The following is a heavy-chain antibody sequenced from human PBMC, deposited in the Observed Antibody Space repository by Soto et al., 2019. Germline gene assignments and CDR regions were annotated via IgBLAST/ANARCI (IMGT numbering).Heavy chain of an antibody. J-gene: IGHJ6*02. D-gene: IGHD6-13*01. Sequence: PGGSLRLSCVASGFTFSSYWMHWVRQAPGKGLVWVSRINSDGSSTSYADSVKGRFTISRDNAKNTLYLQMNSLRAEDTAVYYCAREIEAAERAQKNKYYYYYGMDVWGQGTTVTVSS. CDR1: GFTFSSYW. CDR3: AREIEAAERAQKNKYYYYYGMDV. CDR2: INSDGSST. V-gene: IGHV3-74*01.